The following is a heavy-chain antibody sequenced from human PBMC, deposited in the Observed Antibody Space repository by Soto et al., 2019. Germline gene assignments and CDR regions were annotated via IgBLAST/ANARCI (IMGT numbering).Heavy chain of an antibody. Sequence: QVQLVQSGAEVKKPGASVKVSCEASGYTFTGYSIHWVRQAPGQGLQWMGWLNPNSGVTNYAQEFQHRVTMTRDTSISTAYMELSSLRSGDTAVYYCAREPMVRGVTSAFDLWGQGTMVTVSS. V-gene: IGHV1-2*02. D-gene: IGHD3-10*01. CDR1: GYTFTGYS. J-gene: IGHJ3*01. CDR2: LNPNSGVT. CDR3: AREPMVRGVTSAFDL.